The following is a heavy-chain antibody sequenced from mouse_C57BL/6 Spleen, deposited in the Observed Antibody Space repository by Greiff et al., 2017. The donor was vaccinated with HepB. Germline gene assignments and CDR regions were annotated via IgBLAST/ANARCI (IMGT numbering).Heavy chain of an antibody. CDR2: IYIGNGYT. CDR1: GYTFTSYG. V-gene: IGHV1-58*01. J-gene: IGHJ1*03. Sequence: VHVKQSGAELVRPGSSVKMSCKTSGYTFTSYGINWVKQRPGQGLEWIGYIYIGNGYTEYNEKFKGKATLTSDTSSSTAYMQLSSLTSEDSAIYFCARNYYGSSYWYFDVWGTGTTVTVSS. CDR3: ARNYYGSSYWYFDV. D-gene: IGHD1-1*01.